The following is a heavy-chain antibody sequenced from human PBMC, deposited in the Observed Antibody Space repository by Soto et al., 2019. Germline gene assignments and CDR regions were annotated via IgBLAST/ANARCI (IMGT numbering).Heavy chain of an antibody. Sequence: GGSLRLSCAASGFTFSSYAMSWVRQAPGKGLEWVSAISGSGGSTYYADSVKGRFTISRDNSKNTLYLQMNSLRAEDTAVYYCAKFLRYFDWLLPGYYYYGMDVWGQGTTVTVSS. J-gene: IGHJ6*02. CDR3: AKFLRYFDWLLPGYYYYGMDV. V-gene: IGHV3-23*01. D-gene: IGHD3-9*01. CDR1: GFTFSSYA. CDR2: ISGSGGST.